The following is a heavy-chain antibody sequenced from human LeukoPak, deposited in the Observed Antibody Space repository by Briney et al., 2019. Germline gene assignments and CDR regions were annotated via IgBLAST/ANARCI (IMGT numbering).Heavy chain of an antibody. V-gene: IGHV1-18*01. CDR2: VNGYNGNT. Sequence: ASVKVSCKASGYSFTNYGISWVRQAPGQGLEWVGWVNGYNGNTNYAQKVQDRVTMTTDTSTSTAYMVLRSLRSDDTAVYYCARGGNGWFFDDWGQGTLVTVSS. J-gene: IGHJ4*02. CDR3: ARGGNGWFFDD. D-gene: IGHD6-19*01. CDR1: GYSFTNYG.